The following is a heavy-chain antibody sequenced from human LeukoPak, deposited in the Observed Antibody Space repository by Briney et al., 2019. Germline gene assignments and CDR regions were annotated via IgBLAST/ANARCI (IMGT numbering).Heavy chain of an antibody. J-gene: IGHJ4*02. D-gene: IGHD6-19*01. V-gene: IGHV1-2*02. CDR3: ARGAVVQGTDY. CDR1: GYTFTAYY. Sequence: GASVKVSCKASGYTFTAYYMHWVRQAPGQGLEWMGWINPNSGGTNYAQTFQGRVTMTSDTSISTAYMELSRLRSDDTAVYYCARGAVVQGTDYWGQGTLVTVSS. CDR2: INPNSGGT.